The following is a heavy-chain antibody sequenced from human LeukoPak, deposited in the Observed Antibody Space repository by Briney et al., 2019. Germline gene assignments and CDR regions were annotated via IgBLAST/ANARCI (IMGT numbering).Heavy chain of an antibody. D-gene: IGHD2-2*01. V-gene: IGHV4-34*01. CDR2: INHSGST. Sequence: SETLSLTCAVSGGSISSGGYSWSWIRQPPGKGLEWIGEINHSGSTNYNPSLKSRVTISVDTSKNQFSLKLSSVTAADTAVYYCARGVVVPARSRSRSQPPSMDVWGKGTTVTVSS. J-gene: IGHJ6*03. CDR1: GGSISSGGYS. CDR3: ARGVVVPARSRSRSQPPSMDV.